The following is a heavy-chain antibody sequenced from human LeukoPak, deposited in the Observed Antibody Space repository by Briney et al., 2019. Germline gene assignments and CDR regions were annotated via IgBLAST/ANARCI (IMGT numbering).Heavy chain of an antibody. CDR2: ISYDGSNK. J-gene: IGHJ5*02. Sequence: GGSLRLSCAASGFTFSSYGMHWVRQAPGKGLEWVAVISYDGSNKYYADSVKGRFTISRDNSKNTLYLQMNSLRAEDTAVYYCATSPLSSGYNWFDPWGQGTLVTVSS. V-gene: IGHV3-30*03. D-gene: IGHD6-19*01. CDR1: GFTFSSYG. CDR3: ATSPLSSGYNWFDP.